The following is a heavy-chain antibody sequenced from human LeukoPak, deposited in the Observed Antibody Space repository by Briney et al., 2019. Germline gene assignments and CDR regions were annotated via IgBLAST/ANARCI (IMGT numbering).Heavy chain of an antibody. Sequence: PGGSLRLSCAASGFTFSSYAMHWVRQAPGKGLEWVAVIYSGGSTYYADSVKGRFTISRDNSNNTLYLQMNSLRAEDTAVYYCARETVGGPFDPWGQGTLVTVSS. J-gene: IGHJ5*02. CDR3: ARETVGGPFDP. CDR2: IYSGGST. CDR1: GFTFSSYA. V-gene: IGHV3-53*01. D-gene: IGHD4-23*01.